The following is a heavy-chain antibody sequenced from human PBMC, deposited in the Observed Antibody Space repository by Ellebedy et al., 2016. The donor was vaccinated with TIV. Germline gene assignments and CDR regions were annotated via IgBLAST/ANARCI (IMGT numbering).Heavy chain of an antibody. Sequence: GSLRLSCAVYGGSFSGYYWSWIRQPPGKGLEWIGEINHSGSTNYNPSLKSRVTISVDTSKNQFSLKLSSVTAADTAVYYCARRGRGAGAFDIWGQGTMVTVSS. J-gene: IGHJ3*02. V-gene: IGHV4-34*01. CDR3: ARRGRGAGAFDI. CDR1: GGSFSGYY. CDR2: INHSGST. D-gene: IGHD3-10*01.